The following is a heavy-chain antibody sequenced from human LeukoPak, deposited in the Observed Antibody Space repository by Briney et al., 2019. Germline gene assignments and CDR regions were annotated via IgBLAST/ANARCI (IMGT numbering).Heavy chain of an antibody. V-gene: IGHV1-46*01. CDR2: INPSAGST. CDR1: GYTFTSYY. CDR3: ARGDIVSMYYFDY. D-gene: IGHD5/OR15-5a*01. J-gene: IGHJ4*02. Sequence: WASVKASCKASGYTFTSYYMLWVRQAPGQGLEWMGIINPSAGSTSYAQKFQGRVTMTRDMSTSSVYMELSSLRSEDTAVYYCARGDIVSMYYFDYWGQGTLVTVSS.